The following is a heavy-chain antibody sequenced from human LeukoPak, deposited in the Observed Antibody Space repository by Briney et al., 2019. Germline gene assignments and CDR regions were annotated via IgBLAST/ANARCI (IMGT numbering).Heavy chain of an antibody. Sequence: GGSLRLSCAASGFTFSSHGMHWVRQAPGKGLEWVAVISYDGRNKYYGDSVKGRFTISRDNSKDTLYLQMNSLRAEDTAVYYCAKGHASEPQYSSGWYDDFDSWGQGTLVTVSS. CDR1: GFTFSSHG. J-gene: IGHJ4*02. D-gene: IGHD6-19*01. CDR3: AKGHASEPQYSSGWYDDFDS. V-gene: IGHV3-30*18. CDR2: ISYDGRNK.